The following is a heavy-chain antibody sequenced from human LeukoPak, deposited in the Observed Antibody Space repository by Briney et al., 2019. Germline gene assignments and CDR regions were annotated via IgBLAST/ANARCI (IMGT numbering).Heavy chain of an antibody. V-gene: IGHV3-30*02. J-gene: IGHJ6*03. CDR3: AKGLRTGVGPYMGYHYYMDV. Sequence: GSLRLSCAASGFTLSSYGMHWVRQAPGKGLEWVAFIRYDGSHQYYADSVKGRFTISRVNSKNTLYLQMNSLRVEDTAVYYCAKGLRTGVGPYMGYHYYMDVWGKGATVTVSS. D-gene: IGHD3-16*01. CDR2: IRYDGSHQ. CDR1: GFTLSSYG.